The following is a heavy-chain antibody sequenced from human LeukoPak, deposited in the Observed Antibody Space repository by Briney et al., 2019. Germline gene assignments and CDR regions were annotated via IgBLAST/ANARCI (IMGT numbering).Heavy chain of an antibody. CDR3: ASLRITISQDAFDI. D-gene: IGHD3-3*01. V-gene: IGHV3-30-3*01. CDR2: ISYDGSNK. CDR1: GFTFSSYA. Sequence: GGSLRLSCAASGFTFSSYAMHWVRQAPGKGLEWVAVISYDGSNKYYADSVKGRFTISRDNSKNTLYLQMNSLRAEDTAVYYCASLRITISQDAFDIWGQGTMVTVSS. J-gene: IGHJ3*02.